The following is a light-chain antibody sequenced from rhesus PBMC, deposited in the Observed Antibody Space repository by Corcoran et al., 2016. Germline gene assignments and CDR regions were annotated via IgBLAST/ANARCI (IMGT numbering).Light chain of an antibody. CDR3: SSYAGSDIFV. CDR1: NSDIGGYNY. Sequence: QAAPTQPRSVSGSPGQSVTISCTGTNSDIGGYNYVSWYQQHPDTAPKLLIYEVTKRPSGVSDRFSASKSGNTASLTVSGLRAEDEADYYCSSYAGSDIFVFGSGTKLTVL. J-gene: IGLJ6*01. V-gene: IGLV2-32*02. CDR2: EVT.